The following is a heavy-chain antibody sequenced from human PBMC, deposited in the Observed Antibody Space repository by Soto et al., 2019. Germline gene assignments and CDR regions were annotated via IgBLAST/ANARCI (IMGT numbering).Heavy chain of an antibody. Sequence: QLQLQESGPGLVKPSETLSLTCTVSGGSISSSSYYWGWIRQPPGKGLEWIGSIYYSGSTYYNPALRSRVTVVVSTSTNQSSLKLSSVTAADPAVHYCARVAYGDYNWFDPWGQGTLVIVSS. J-gene: IGHJ5*02. CDR2: IYYSGST. CDR3: ARVAYGDYNWFDP. V-gene: IGHV4-39*01. D-gene: IGHD4-17*01. CDR1: GGSISSSSYY.